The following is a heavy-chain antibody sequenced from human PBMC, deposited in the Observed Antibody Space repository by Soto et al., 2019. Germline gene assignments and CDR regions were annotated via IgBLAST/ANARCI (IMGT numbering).Heavy chain of an antibody. CDR2: INHSGST. V-gene: IGHV4-34*01. D-gene: IGHD4-17*01. J-gene: IGHJ6*02. CDR1: GGSFSGYY. Sequence: PSETLSLTCAVYGGSFSGYYWSWIRQPPGKGLEWIGEINHSGSTNYNPSLKSRVTISVDTSKNQFPLKLSSVTAADTAVYYCARSGDYGDYDGWREIWAYYYYGMDVWGQGTTVTVSS. CDR3: ARSGDYGDYDGWREIWAYYYYGMDV.